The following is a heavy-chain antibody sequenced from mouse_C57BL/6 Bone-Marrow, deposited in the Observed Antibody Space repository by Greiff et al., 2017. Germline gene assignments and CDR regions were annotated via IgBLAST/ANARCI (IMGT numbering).Heavy chain of an antibody. Sequence: DVHLVESGGGLVKPGGSLKLSCAASGFTFSSYAMSWVRPTPEKGLEWVATISDGGSYTYYPDNVKGRFTISRDNAKNNLYMQMSHLKSEDTAMYYCARGPYYYGSTPFAYWGQGTLVTVSA. CDR1: GFTFSSYA. CDR3: ARGPYYYGSTPFAY. V-gene: IGHV5-4*01. CDR2: ISDGGSYT. D-gene: IGHD1-1*01. J-gene: IGHJ3*01.